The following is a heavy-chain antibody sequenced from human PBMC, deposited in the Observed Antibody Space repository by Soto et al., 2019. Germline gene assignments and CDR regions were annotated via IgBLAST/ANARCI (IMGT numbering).Heavy chain of an antibody. CDR1: GFTFSSYG. CDR3: AKDAETYYYYGMDV. V-gene: IGHV3-30*18. CDR2: ISYDGSNK. Sequence: QVQLVESGGGVVQPGRSLRLSCAASGFTFSSYGMHWVRQAPGKGLEWVAVISYDGSNKYYADSVKGRFTISRDNSKNTLYLQMNSLRAEDTAVYYCAKDAETYYYYGMDVWGQGTTVTVSS. J-gene: IGHJ6*02.